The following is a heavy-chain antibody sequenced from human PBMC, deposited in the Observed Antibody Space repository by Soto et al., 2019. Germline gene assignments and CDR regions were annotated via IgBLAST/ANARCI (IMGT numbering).Heavy chain of an antibody. V-gene: IGHV1-46*01. Sequence: GASVKVSCKASGYTFTSYYMHWVRQAPGQGLEWMGIINPSGGSTSYAQKFQGRVTMARDTSTGTVYMELSSLRSEDTAVYYCARGDIVLVPAAIGPRYYYYYGMDVWGQGTTVTVS. J-gene: IGHJ6*02. CDR2: INPSGGST. CDR3: ARGDIVLVPAAIGPRYYYYYGMDV. D-gene: IGHD2-2*02. CDR1: GYTFTSYY.